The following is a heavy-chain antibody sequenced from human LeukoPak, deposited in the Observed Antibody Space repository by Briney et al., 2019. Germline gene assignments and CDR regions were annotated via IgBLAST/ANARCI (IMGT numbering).Heavy chain of an antibody. Sequence: SETLSLTCAVSGFSISSAYYWGWIRQPPGKGLEWIGSIYYSGSSYYNSSLKSRVSISVDTSKNQFSLKLSSVTATDTVVYYCARIRMGHIVVVPASFDFWGQGTLVTVSS. CDR3: ARIRMGHIVVVPASFDF. CDR1: GFSISSAYY. D-gene: IGHD2-2*01. CDR2: IYYSGSS. V-gene: IGHV4-38-2*01. J-gene: IGHJ4*02.